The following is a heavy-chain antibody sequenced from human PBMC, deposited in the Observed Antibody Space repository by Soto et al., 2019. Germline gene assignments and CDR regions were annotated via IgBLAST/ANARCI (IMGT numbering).Heavy chain of an antibody. D-gene: IGHD6-13*01. CDR1: GFTFDDYA. CDR2: ISWNSGSI. V-gene: IGHV3-9*01. J-gene: IGHJ6*02. CDR3: AKDMEMAADGTWADYYYYYGMDV. Sequence: GGSLRLSCAASGFTFDDYAMRWVRQAPGKGLEWVSGISWNSGSIGYADSVKGRFTISRDNAKNSLYLQMNSLRAEDTALYYCAKDMEMAADGTWADYYYYYGMDVWGQGTTVTVSS.